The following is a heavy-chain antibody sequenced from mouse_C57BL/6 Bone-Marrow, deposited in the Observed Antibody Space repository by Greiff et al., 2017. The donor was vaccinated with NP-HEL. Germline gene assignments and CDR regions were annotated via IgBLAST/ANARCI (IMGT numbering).Heavy chain of an antibody. J-gene: IGHJ2*01. CDR1: GYTFTSYW. Sequence: QVQLQQPGAELVKPGASVKLSCKASGYTFTSYWMQWVKQRPGQGLEWIGEIDPSDSYTNYNQKFKGKATLTVDTSSSTAYMQLSSLTSEDSAVYYCARGNYCWGKGTTLTVSS. V-gene: IGHV1-50*01. D-gene: IGHD2-1*01. CDR3: ARGNYC. CDR2: IDPSDSYT.